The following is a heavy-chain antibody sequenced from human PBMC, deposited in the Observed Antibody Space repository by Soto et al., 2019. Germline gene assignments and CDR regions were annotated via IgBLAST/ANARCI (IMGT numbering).Heavy chain of an antibody. V-gene: IGHV1-69*01. CDR1: GGTFSSYA. CDR3: ARGYCSGGSCYSSAFAI. Sequence: QVQLVQSGAEVKKPGSSVKVSCKASGGTFSSYAISWVRQAHGQGLEWMGGIIPIFGTANYAQKFQGRVTITADESTSTAYMELSSLRSEDTAVYYCARGYCSGGSCYSSAFAIWGQGTMVTVSS. D-gene: IGHD2-15*01. J-gene: IGHJ3*02. CDR2: IIPIFGTA.